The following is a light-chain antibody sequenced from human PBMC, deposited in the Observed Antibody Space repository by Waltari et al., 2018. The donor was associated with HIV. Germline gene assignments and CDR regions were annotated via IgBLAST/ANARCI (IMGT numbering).Light chain of an antibody. CDR2: DVS. CDR3: RSYTSSSTYV. J-gene: IGLJ1*01. Sequence: QSALTQPASVSGPPGQSITISCTGTTNDVGSSNYVSWHQQHPSAAPKLRIHDVSARPSGISNRFSGSKSGNTASLTSSGLQTEDEADYYCRSYTSSSTYVFGTGTRVTVL. V-gene: IGLV2-14*01. CDR1: TNDVGSSNY.